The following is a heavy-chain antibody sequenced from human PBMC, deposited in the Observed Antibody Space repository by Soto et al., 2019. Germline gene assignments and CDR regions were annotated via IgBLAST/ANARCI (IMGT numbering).Heavy chain of an antibody. CDR2: ISYDGSNK. D-gene: IGHD2-15*01. V-gene: IGHV3-30*03. CDR1: GFTFSSYG. CDR3: ARDWQYCSGTGCYSGAFDL. J-gene: IGHJ3*01. Sequence: GGSLRLSCAASGFTFSSYGMHWVRQAPGKGLEWVAVISYDGSNKYYADSVKGRFTISRDNSKNTLYLQMNSLRAEDTAVYYCARDWQYCSGTGCYSGAFDLWGQGTMVTVSS.